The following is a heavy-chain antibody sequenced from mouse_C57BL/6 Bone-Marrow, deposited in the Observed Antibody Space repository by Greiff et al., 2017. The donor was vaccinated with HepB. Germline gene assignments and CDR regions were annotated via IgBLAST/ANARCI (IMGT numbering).Heavy chain of an antibody. CDR3: ARHLYSNYWYFDV. CDR1: GYAFTNYL. D-gene: IGHD2-5*01. J-gene: IGHJ1*03. V-gene: IGHV1-54*01. CDR2: INPGSGGT. Sequence: VQRVESGAELVRPGTSVKVSCKASGYAFTNYLIEWVKQRPGQGLEWIGVINPGSGGTNYNEKFKGKATLTADKSSSTAYMQLSSLTSEDSAVYFCARHLYSNYWYFDVWGTGTTVTVSS.